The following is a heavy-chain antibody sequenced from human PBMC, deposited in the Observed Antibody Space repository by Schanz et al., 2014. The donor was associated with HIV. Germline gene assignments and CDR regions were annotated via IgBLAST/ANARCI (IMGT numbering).Heavy chain of an antibody. D-gene: IGHD2-2*01. CDR3: ARDLGIVVVPATGAGMDV. CDR1: GFNFGDYT. Sequence: EVQLVESGGAVVQPGGSLRLSCAASGFNFGDYTLHWVRRAPGKGLEWVSFINWNGDNRNYADSVKGRFTISRDNSKNMLFLQMNSLRAEDTAVYYCARDLGIVVVPATGAGMDVWGQGTTVTVSS. J-gene: IGHJ6*02. CDR2: INWNGDNR. V-gene: IGHV3-43*01.